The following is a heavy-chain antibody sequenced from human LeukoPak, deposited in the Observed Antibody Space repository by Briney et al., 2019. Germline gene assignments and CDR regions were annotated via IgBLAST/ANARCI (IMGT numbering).Heavy chain of an antibody. D-gene: IGHD2-21*02. CDR2: ISSSSSYI. Sequence: PGGSLRLSCAASEFTLSIYSMNWVRQAPGKGLEWVSSISSSSSYIYYADSVKGRFTISRDNAKNSLYLQMNSLRAEDTAVYYCARRTYCGGDCYSVCAFDIWGQGTMVTASS. CDR3: ARRTYCGGDCYSVCAFDI. CDR1: EFTLSIYS. J-gene: IGHJ3*02. V-gene: IGHV3-21*01.